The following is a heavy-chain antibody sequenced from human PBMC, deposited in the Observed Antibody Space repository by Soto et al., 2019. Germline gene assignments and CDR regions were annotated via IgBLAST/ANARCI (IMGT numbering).Heavy chain of an antibody. D-gene: IGHD2-2*01. J-gene: IGHJ4*02. CDR1: GFTFSSYE. CDR2: ITSSGSTI. V-gene: IGHV3-48*03. CDR3: ARRYCSSTSCYLPFDY. Sequence: PGGSLRLSCAASGFTFSSYEMNWVRQAPGKGLEWISYITSSGSTIYYADSVKGRFTIPRDNAKISLYLQMNSLRAEDTAVYYCARRYCSSTSCYLPFDYWGQGTLVTVSS.